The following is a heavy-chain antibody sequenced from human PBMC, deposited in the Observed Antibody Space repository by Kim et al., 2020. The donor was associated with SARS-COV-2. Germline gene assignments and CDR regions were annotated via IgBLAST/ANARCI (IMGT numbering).Heavy chain of an antibody. Sequence: GGSLRLSCAASGFTFSSYAMSWVRQAPGKGLEWVSVIYSGGSSTYYADSVKGRFTISRDNSKNTLYLQMNSLRAEDTAVYYCAKDYDGDYGYYFDYWGQGTLVTVSS. J-gene: IGHJ4*02. CDR1: GFTFSSYA. V-gene: IGHV3-23*03. CDR2: IYSGGSST. D-gene: IGHD4-17*01. CDR3: AKDYDGDYGYYFDY.